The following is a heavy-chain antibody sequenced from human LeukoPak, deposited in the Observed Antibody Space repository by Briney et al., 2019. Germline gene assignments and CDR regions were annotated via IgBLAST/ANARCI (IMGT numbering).Heavy chain of an antibody. CDR3: ARRFCSGGSCIPDY. CDR1: GYTFTDYN. J-gene: IGHJ4*02. CDR2: INPKTGGT. V-gene: IGHV1-2*02. Sequence: GASVKVSCKTSGYTFTDYNVYWVRQAPDQGLEWMGWINPKTGGTIYAQRFQGRVTMTKDTSITTAYMELRSLRFDDTAVYYCARRFCSGGSCIPDYWGQGTLVTVSS. D-gene: IGHD2-15*01.